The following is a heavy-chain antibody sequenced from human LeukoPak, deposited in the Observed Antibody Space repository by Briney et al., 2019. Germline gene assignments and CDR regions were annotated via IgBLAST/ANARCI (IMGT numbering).Heavy chain of an antibody. J-gene: IGHJ3*02. V-gene: IGHV3-23*01. D-gene: IGHD2-2*01. CDR3: AKVHCSSTSCYFPEAFDI. CDR1: GFIFSSYA. Sequence: PGGSLRLSCATSGFIFSSYAMNWVRQAPGKGPEWVSHTSASGDSAYYADSVKDRFTISRDNSKNTLYLQMNSLRVEDTAIYYCAKVHCSSTSCYFPEAFDIWGQGTMVTVSS. CDR2: TSASGDSA.